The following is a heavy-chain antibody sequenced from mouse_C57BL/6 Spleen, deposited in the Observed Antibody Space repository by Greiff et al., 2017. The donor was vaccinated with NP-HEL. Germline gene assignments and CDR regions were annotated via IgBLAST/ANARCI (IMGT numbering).Heavy chain of an antibody. CDR3: ARDPNYYGSSYCFDY. CDR1: GFTFSDYG. J-gene: IGHJ2*01. D-gene: IGHD1-1*01. V-gene: IGHV5-17*01. CDR2: ISSGSSTI. Sequence: EVKVVESGGGLVKPGGSLKLSCAASGFTFSDYGMHWVRQAPEKGLEWVAYISSGSSTIYYADTVKGRFTISRDNAKNTLFLQMTSLRSEDTAMYYCARDPNYYGSSYCFDYWGQGTTLTVSS.